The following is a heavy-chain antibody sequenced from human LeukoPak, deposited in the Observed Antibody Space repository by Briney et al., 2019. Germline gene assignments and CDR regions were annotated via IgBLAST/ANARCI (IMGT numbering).Heavy chain of an antibody. D-gene: IGHD3-3*01. J-gene: IGHJ4*02. CDR1: GFTFNNYD. CDR3: ARDRAWNYFDY. CDR2: ISCSSSII. Sequence: PGGSLRLSCAASGFTFNNYDMNWVRQAPGKGLEWVSYISCSSSIIYYADSVKGRFTISRDNSKNTLYLQMDSLRAEDTAVYYCARDRAWNYFDYWGQGTLVTVSS. V-gene: IGHV3-48*01.